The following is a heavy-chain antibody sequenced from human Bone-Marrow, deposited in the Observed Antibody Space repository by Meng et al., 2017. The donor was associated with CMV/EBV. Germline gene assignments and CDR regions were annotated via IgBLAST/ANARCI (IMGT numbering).Heavy chain of an antibody. Sequence: SVKVSCKASGGTFSSYTISWVRQAPGQGLEWMGRTIPILGIANYAQKFQGRVTITADKSTSTAYRELSSLRSEDTAVYYCACRDGSGSHIDYWGQGTLVTVSS. CDR2: TIPILGIA. D-gene: IGHD3-10*01. J-gene: IGHJ4*02. CDR3: ACRDGSGSHIDY. CDR1: GGTFSSYT. V-gene: IGHV1-69*02.